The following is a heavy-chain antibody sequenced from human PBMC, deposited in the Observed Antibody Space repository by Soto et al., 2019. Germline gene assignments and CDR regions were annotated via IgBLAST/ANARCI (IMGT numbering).Heavy chain of an antibody. D-gene: IGHD1-1*01. CDR2: IWHHGGNK. CDR1: GFTFSHYG. V-gene: IGHV3-33*01. J-gene: IGHJ6*02. CDR3: VSDETQLERRPSYGKDV. Sequence: QMQLKESGGGVVQPGRSLRLSCVASGFTFSHYGMHWVRQAPGKGLEWVAVIWHHGGNKYYADSVKGRFTISRDNARNTLYLQMDSLRGEDTGVYYCVSDETQLERRPSYGKDVWGRGTTVIVSS.